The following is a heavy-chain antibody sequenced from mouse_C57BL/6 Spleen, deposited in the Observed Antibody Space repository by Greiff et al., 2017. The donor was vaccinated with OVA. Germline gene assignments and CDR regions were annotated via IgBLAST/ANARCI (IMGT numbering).Heavy chain of an antibody. Sequence: EVQGVESGGGLVKPGGSLKLSCAASGFTFSDYGMHWVRQAPEKGLEWVAYISSGSSTIYYADTVKGRFTISRDNAKNTLFLQMTSLRSEDTAMYYCATPETAQATFHAMDYWGQGTSVTVSS. CDR1: GFTFSDYG. V-gene: IGHV5-17*01. J-gene: IGHJ4*01. CDR2: ISSGSSTI. CDR3: ATPETAQATFHAMDY. D-gene: IGHD3-2*02.